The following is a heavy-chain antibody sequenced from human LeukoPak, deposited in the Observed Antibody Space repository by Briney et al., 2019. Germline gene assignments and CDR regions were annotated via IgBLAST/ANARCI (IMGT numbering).Heavy chain of an antibody. V-gene: IGHV3-7*01. CDR3: ARDLWGSYSTGSYLDY. CDR1: GFPFTNYW. D-gene: IGHD6-19*01. J-gene: IGHJ4*02. CDR2: IKEDGSVM. Sequence: GGSLRLSCAVSGFPFTNYWMSWVRQAPGKGLEWVANIKEDGSVMYYVDSLKGRFTISRDSAQNSLYLQMNSLRVEDTAVYFCARDLWGSYSTGSYLDYWAREPWSPSPQ.